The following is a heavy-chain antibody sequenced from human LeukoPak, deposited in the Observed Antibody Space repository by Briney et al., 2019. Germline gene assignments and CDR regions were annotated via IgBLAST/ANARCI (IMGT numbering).Heavy chain of an antibody. D-gene: IGHD2-2*01. Sequence: GGSLRLSRAASGFTFSSYWMSWVRQVPGKGLEWVANIKQDGSEKYYVDSVKGRFTISRDNAKNSLYLHTNSLRAEDTAVYYCARDQGCSTTNCYSYFQHWGQGTLVSVSS. J-gene: IGHJ1*01. CDR3: ARDQGCSTTNCYSYFQH. CDR1: GFTFSSYW. CDR2: IKQDGSEK. V-gene: IGHV3-7*01.